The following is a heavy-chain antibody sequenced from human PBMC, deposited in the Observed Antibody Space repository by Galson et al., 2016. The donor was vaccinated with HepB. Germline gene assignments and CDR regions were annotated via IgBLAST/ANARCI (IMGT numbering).Heavy chain of an antibody. J-gene: IGHJ4*02. CDR2: ISYDGSS. V-gene: IGHV4-30-4*01. D-gene: IGHD4-17*01. CDR1: GASISRGDYC. Sequence: TLSLTCTVSGASISRGDYCWSWIRQPPGRGLEWLGYISYDGSSYYNPSLTGRVSMSVDPSKNQFSLNLSSVTAADTAIYYCARERDGDFLMFAHWGQGTLVTVSS. CDR3: ARERDGDFLMFAH.